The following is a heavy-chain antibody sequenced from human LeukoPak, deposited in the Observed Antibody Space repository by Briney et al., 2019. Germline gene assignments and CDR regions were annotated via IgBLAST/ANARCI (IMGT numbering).Heavy chain of an antibody. J-gene: IGHJ4*02. Sequence: PGGSLRLSCAASGFTFSSYAMSWVRQAPGKGLEWVSAISGSGGSTYYADSVKGRFTISRDNSKNTLYLQMNSLRAEDTAVYYCAKDEGRSYDFWSGSYYFDYWGQGTLVTVSS. CDR1: GFTFSSYA. V-gene: IGHV3-23*01. D-gene: IGHD3-3*01. CDR3: AKDEGRSYDFWSGSYYFDY. CDR2: ISGSGGST.